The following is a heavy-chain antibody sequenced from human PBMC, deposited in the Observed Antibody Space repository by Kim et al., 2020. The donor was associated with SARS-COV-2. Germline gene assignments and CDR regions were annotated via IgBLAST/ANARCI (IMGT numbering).Heavy chain of an antibody. CDR1: GFTFSSYG. V-gene: IGHV3-33*05. CDR2: ISYDGSNK. Sequence: GGSLRLSCAASGFTFSSYGMHWVRQAPGKGLEWVAVISYDGSNKYYADSVKGRFTISRDNSKNTLYLQMNSLRAEDTAVYYCARDRRLFDYWGQGTLVTVSS. CDR3: ARDRRLFDY. J-gene: IGHJ4*02.